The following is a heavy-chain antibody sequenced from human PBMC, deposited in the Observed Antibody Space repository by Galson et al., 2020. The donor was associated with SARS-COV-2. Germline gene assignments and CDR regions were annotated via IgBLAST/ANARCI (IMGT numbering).Heavy chain of an antibody. J-gene: IGHJ4*02. D-gene: IGHD3-10*01. CDR1: GFTFSSYS. Sequence: GESLKISCAASGFTFSSYSMNWVRQAPGKGLEWVSSISSSSSYIYYADSVKGRFTISRDNAKNSLYLQMNSLRAEDTAVYYCSRDGREKDETQLLWFGELFRRNHFDYWVQVTLVT. CDR3: SRDGREKDETQLLWFGELFRRNHFDY. V-gene: IGHV3-21*01. CDR2: ISSSSSYI.